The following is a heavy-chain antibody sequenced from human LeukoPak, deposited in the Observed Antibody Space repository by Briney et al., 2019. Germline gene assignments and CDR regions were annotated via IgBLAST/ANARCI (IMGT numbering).Heavy chain of an antibody. D-gene: IGHD3-16*01. Sequence: GGSLRLSCAASGFTFSSYSMNWVRQAPGKGLEWVSSISSSSSYIYYADSVKGRFTISRDNAKNSLYLQVNSLRAEDTAVYYCASDRAYSTFDYWGQGTLVTVSS. CDR1: GFTFSSYS. CDR3: ASDRAYSTFDY. J-gene: IGHJ4*02. V-gene: IGHV3-21*01. CDR2: ISSSSSYI.